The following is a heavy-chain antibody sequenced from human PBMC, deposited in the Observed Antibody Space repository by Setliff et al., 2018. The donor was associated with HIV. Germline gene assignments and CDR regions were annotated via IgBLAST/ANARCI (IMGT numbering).Heavy chain of an antibody. V-gene: IGHV3-66*02. CDR3: ASTTLDYYYYYMDV. J-gene: IGHJ6*03. Sequence: PGGSLRLSCAASGLIFSNYWMTWVRQAPGKGLEWVSVIYSGGITYYADSVKGRFTISRDNSKNTLYLQMNSLRTEDTAVYYCASTTLDYYYYYMDVWGKGTTVTVSS. CDR1: GLIFSNYW. CDR2: IYSGGIT.